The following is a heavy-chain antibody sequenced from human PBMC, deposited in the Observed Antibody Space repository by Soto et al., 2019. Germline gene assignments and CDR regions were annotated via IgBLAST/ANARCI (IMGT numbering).Heavy chain of an antibody. CDR1: AGTFSGEA. CDR2: IIPIFGTA. V-gene: IGHV1-69*13. D-gene: IGHD2-21*02. Sequence: SVGVPFSSCAGTFSGEASGWVRQAPGQGLEWMGGIIPIFGTANYAQKFQGRVTITADESTSTAYMELSSLRSEDTAVYYCASCGGSSLWWCLLHYFDYWGQGTLVTVSS. CDR3: ASCGGSSLWWCLLHYFDY. J-gene: IGHJ4*02.